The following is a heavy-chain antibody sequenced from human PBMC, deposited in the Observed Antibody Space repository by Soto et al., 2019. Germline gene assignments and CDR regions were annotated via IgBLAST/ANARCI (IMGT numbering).Heavy chain of an antibody. CDR1: GYTFTNYG. CDR2: ISAYNGNR. D-gene: IGHD6-6*01. V-gene: IGHV1-18*01. CDR3: ARVRGESEQLANYGMDA. J-gene: IGHJ6*02. Sequence: QVQLVQSGGEVKKPGASVKVSCKASGYTFTNYGISWVRQAPGQGLEWMGWISAYNGNRKYAQKLQDRVTMTTDTSTNTAYMELRSPRSDDTAMYYCARVRGESEQLANYGMDAWGQGTTVTVFS.